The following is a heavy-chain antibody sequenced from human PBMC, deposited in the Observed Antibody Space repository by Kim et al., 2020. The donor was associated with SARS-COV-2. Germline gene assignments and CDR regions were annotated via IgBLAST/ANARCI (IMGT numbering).Heavy chain of an antibody. CDR2: K. V-gene: IGHV3-30*02. J-gene: IGHJ6*02. Sequence: KCWADSVKGRFTSPRDTSKNVLYLQMNGLRAEDTAVYYCAKDPTWGYGMNVWGQGTTVTVSS. CDR3: AKDPTWGYGMNV. D-gene: IGHD7-27*01.